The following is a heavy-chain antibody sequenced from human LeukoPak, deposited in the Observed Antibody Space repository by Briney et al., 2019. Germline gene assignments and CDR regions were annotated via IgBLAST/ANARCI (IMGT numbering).Heavy chain of an antibody. V-gene: IGHV1-8*01. Sequence: ASVKVSCKASGYTFTSYDINWVRQATGQGLEWMGWMNPNSGNTGYAQKFQDRVTMTRNTSISTAYMELSSLRSEDTAVYYCASPPVPQAAAITPGYFYYYMDVWGKGTTVTVSS. D-gene: IGHD6-13*01. CDR3: ASPPVPQAAAITPGYFYYYMDV. CDR1: GYTFTSYD. CDR2: MNPNSGNT. J-gene: IGHJ6*03.